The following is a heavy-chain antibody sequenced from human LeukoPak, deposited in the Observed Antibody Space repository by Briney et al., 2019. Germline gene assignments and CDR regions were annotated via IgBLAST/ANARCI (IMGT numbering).Heavy chain of an antibody. CDR1: GFTFSSYW. CDR2: IYYSGST. D-gene: IGHD5-24*01. CDR3: ARVRDGYNQLRAFDI. Sequence: PGGSLRLSCAASGFTFSSYWMSWVRQAPGKGLEWIGSIYYSGSTNYNPSLKSRVTISVDTSKNQFSLKLSSVTAADTAVYYCARVRDGYNQLRAFDIWGQGTMVTVSS. J-gene: IGHJ3*02. V-gene: IGHV4-59*12.